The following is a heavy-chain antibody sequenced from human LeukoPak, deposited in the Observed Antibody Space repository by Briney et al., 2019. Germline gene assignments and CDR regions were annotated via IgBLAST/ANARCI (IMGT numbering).Heavy chain of an antibody. CDR1: GFTFSSYA. CDR3: ARGITAGSFDI. Sequence: GGSLRLSCAASGFTFSSYAMHWVRQAPGKGLEYVSAISSNGGSTYYANSVKGRFTISRDNSKNTLYLQMGSPRAEDMAVYYCARGITAGSFDIWGQGTMVTVSS. CDR2: ISSNGGST. J-gene: IGHJ3*02. D-gene: IGHD3-10*01. V-gene: IGHV3-64*01.